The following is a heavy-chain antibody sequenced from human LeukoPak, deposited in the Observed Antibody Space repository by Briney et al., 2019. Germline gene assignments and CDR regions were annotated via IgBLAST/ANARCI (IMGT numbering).Heavy chain of an antibody. V-gene: IGHV3-74*01. CDR2: IHNDGDGP. Sequence: PGGSLTLSCAASGFTFRNYWMHWVRQTPGKGLVWVAHIHNDGDGPTYADSVKGRFTISRDNAKNTSYLQMNSLRAEDTAVYYCARDRPHNWFDPWGQGTLVTVSS. CDR3: ARDRPHNWFDP. J-gene: IGHJ5*02. CDR1: GFTFRNYW.